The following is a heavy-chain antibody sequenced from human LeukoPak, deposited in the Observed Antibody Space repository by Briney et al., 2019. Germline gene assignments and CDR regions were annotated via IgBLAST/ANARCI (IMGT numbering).Heavy chain of an antibody. CDR1: GFPFSSYV. J-gene: IGHJ4*02. CDR2: ISHDSDNI. CDR3: ARDSDWAFNY. Sequence: GGSLRLSCAASGFPFSSYVMSWVRQAPGKGLEWAAYISHDSDNIYYPDFVKGRFTISRDNAENSLYLQMNSLRDEDTAIYYCARDSDWAFNYWGQGTRVTVSS. D-gene: IGHD2-21*02. V-gene: IGHV3-48*02.